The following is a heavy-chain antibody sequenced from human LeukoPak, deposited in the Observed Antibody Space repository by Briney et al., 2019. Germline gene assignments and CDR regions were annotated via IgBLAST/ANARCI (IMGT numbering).Heavy chain of an antibody. CDR2: IDSDGSST. J-gene: IGHJ4*02. Sequence: GGSLRLSCAASRFTFSSYWMHWVRQAPGKGLVWVSHIDSDGSSTTYGDPAKGRFTISRDNAKNTLYLQLSSLRVDDTAVYYCARGTAAEAGIDYWGQGTLVTVSS. D-gene: IGHD6-13*01. CDR1: RFTFSSYW. CDR3: ARGTAAEAGIDY. V-gene: IGHV3-74*01.